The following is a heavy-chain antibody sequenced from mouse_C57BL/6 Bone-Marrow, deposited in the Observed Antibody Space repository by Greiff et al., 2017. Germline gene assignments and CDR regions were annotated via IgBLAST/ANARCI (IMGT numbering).Heavy chain of an antibody. CDR3: AKRARWLRGFAY. CDR2: IHPNSGST. Sequence: QVQLQQPGAELVKPGASVKLSCKASGYTFTSYWMHWVKPRPGQGLEWIGMIHPNSGSTNYNEKFKSKATLTVDKSSSTAYMQLSSLTSEDSAVYYCAKRARWLRGFAYWGQGTLVTVSA. J-gene: IGHJ3*01. V-gene: IGHV1-64*01. D-gene: IGHD2-2*01. CDR1: GYTFTSYW.